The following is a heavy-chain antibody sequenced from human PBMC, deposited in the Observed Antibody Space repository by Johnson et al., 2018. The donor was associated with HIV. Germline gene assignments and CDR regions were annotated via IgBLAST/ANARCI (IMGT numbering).Heavy chain of an antibody. CDR1: GFTFSSYA. Sequence: VQLVESGGGVVQPGRSLRLSCAASGFTFSSYAMHWVRQAPGKGLEWVAVISYDGSNKYYADSVKGRFTISRDNSKNTLYLQMNSLRAEDTAMYYCARGWVGATLRAFDIWGQGTMFTVSS. CDR3: ARGWVGATLRAFDI. J-gene: IGHJ3*02. V-gene: IGHV3-30-3*01. CDR2: ISYDGSNK. D-gene: IGHD1-26*01.